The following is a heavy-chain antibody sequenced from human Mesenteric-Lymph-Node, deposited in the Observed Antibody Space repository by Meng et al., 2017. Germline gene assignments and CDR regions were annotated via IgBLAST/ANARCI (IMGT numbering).Heavy chain of an antibody. CDR3: TRSAKLLLF. V-gene: IGHV3-48*03. Sequence: GGSLRLSCAASGFSFSSYEMNWVRQAPGKGLEWVSYISSSGDTIYYTDSVKGRFTISRDNAKNSLYLQMNSLRAEDTALYYCTRSAKLLLFGGQGTLVTVSS. J-gene: IGHJ4*02. D-gene: IGHD2/OR15-2a*01. CDR1: GFSFSSYE. CDR2: ISSSGDTI.